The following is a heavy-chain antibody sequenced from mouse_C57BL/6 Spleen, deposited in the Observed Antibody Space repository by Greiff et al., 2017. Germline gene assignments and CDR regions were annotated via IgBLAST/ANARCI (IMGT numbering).Heavy chain of an antibody. CDR3: ARENDYDEAWFAY. CDR2: IFPGSGST. CDR1: GYTFTGYW. Sequence: QVQLQQSGAELMKPGASVKLSCKATGYTFTGYWIEWVKQRPGHGLEWIGEIFPGSGSTNYNKKFKGKATFTADTSSNTAYMQLSSLTTEDSAIYYCARENDYDEAWFAYWGQGTLVTVSA. J-gene: IGHJ3*01. D-gene: IGHD2-4*01. V-gene: IGHV1-9*01.